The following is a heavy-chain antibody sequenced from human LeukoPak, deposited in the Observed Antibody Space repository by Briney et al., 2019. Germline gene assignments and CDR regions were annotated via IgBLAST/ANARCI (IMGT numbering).Heavy chain of an antibody. Sequence: GRSLRLSCAASGFTFSTSAMHWVRQAPGKGLEWVSAISGSGGSTYYADSVKGRFTISRDNSKNTLYLQMNSLRAEDTAVYYCAKDLDDGGYDFDYWGQGTLVTVSS. CDR2: ISGSGGST. V-gene: IGHV3-23*01. CDR3: AKDLDDGGYDFDY. D-gene: IGHD5-12*01. CDR1: GFTFSTSA. J-gene: IGHJ4*02.